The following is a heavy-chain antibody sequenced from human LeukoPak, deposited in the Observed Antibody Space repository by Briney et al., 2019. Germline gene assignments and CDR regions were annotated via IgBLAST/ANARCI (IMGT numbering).Heavy chain of an antibody. CDR3: TTDSGSYLIDY. CDR2: IKSKTDGGTT. D-gene: IGHD1-26*01. Sequence: GGSLRLSCAASGFTFSNAWMSWVRQAPGKGREWVGRIKSKTDGGTTDYAAPVKGRFTISRDDSKNTLYVQMNSLKTEDTAVYYCTTDSGSYLIDYWGQGTLVTVSS. V-gene: IGHV3-15*01. J-gene: IGHJ4*02. CDR1: GFTFSNAW.